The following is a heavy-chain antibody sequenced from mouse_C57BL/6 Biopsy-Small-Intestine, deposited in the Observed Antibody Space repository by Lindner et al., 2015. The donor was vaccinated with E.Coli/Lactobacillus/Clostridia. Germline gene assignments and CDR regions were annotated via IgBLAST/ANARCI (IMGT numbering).Heavy chain of an antibody. CDR1: GFNIKDDY. CDR2: IDPENGDT. Sequence: QLQESGAELVRPGASVRLSCTASGFNIKDDYMHWVKQRPEQGLEWSGWIDPENGDTEYASRFQDKATITADTSSNTAYLQLSSLTSEDTAVYYCTTVGFAYWGQGTLVTVSA. CDR3: TTVGFAY. J-gene: IGHJ3*01. V-gene: IGHV14-4*01.